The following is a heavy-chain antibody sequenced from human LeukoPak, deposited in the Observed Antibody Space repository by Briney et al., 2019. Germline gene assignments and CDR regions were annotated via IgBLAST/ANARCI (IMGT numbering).Heavy chain of an antibody. CDR1: GGSISSSSYY. J-gene: IGHJ4*02. CDR3: ARDSEGDEGYYFGY. Sequence: SETLSLTCTVSGGSISSSSYYWGWIRQPPGKGLEWIGSIYYSGSTYYNPSLKSRVTISVDTSKNQFSLKLSSVTAADTAVYYCARDSEGDEGYYFGYWGQGTLVTVSS. V-gene: IGHV4-39*07. CDR2: IYYSGST. D-gene: IGHD3-16*01.